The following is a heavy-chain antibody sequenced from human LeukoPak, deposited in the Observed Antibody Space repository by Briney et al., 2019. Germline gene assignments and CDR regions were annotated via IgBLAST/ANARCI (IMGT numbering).Heavy chain of an antibody. Sequence: GGSLRLSCAASGFTFSSYAMSWVRQAPGKGLEWVSAISGSGGSTYYADSVKGRFTISRDNSKNTLYLQMNSLGAEDTAVYYCAKDPLWFGDERDYWGQGTLVTVSS. CDR2: ISGSGGST. CDR1: GFTFSSYA. J-gene: IGHJ4*02. CDR3: AKDPLWFGDERDY. D-gene: IGHD3-10*01. V-gene: IGHV3-23*01.